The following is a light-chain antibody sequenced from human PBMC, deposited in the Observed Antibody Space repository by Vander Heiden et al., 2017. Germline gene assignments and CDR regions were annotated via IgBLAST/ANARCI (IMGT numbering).Light chain of an antibody. Sequence: DIQTTQPPSTLSASVGDRATIPSRASQSISSWLAWYQQKPGKAPKLLIYKASSLESGVPSRFSSSGSGTEFTLTISSLQPDDFATYYCQQYNSYSPITFGQGTRLEIK. CDR2: KAS. CDR1: QSISSW. CDR3: QQYNSYSPIT. J-gene: IGKJ5*01. V-gene: IGKV1-5*03.